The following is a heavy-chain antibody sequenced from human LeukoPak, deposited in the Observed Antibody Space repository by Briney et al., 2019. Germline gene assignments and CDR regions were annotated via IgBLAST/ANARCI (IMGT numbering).Heavy chain of an antibody. Sequence: SETLSLTCSVSGDSITSTSYYWGWIRQPPEKGLEWIGSVYYTGGTYYSPSLKSRVTISVDTSKNQFSLKLSSVTAADTAVYYCARDSSGWSSWFDPWGQGTLVTVSS. D-gene: IGHD6-19*01. CDR2: VYYTGGT. CDR1: GDSITSTSYY. CDR3: ARDSSGWSSWFDP. J-gene: IGHJ5*02. V-gene: IGHV4-39*02.